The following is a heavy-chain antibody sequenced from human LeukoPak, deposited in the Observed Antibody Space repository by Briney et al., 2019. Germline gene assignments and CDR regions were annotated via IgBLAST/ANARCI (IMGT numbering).Heavy chain of an antibody. J-gene: IGHJ3*02. V-gene: IGHV4-38-2*02. D-gene: IGHD3-22*01. Sequence: SETLSLTCIVSGYSISSGYYWGWIRQSPGKGLEWIGSILHSGSTHYNPSLKSRVTISVDTPKNQFSLKLSSVTAADTAVYYCSRHTSHYSDSSGYYAFDIWGQGTMVTVSS. CDR3: SRHTSHYSDSSGYYAFDI. CDR1: GYSISSGYY. CDR2: ILHSGST.